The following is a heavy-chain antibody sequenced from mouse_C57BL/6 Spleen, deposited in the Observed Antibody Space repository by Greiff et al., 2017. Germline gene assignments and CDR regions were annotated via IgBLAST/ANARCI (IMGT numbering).Heavy chain of an antibody. CDR2: INPSNGGT. D-gene: IGHD2-10*02. J-gene: IGHJ3*01. Sequence: QVQLKQPGTELVKPGASVKLSCKASGYTFTSYWMHWVKQRPGQGLEWIGNINPSNGGTNYNEKFKSKATLTVDKSSSTAYMQLSSLTSEDSAVYYCAIPGYGNYEAWFAYWGQGTLVTVSA. V-gene: IGHV1-53*01. CDR1: GYTFTSYW. CDR3: AIPGYGNYEAWFAY.